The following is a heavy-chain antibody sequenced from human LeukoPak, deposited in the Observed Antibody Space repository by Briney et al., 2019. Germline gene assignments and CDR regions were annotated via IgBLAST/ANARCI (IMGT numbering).Heavy chain of an antibody. CDR3: AELGLTMIGGV. Sequence: GGSLRLSCAASGFTFNTYSMSWVRQAPGKGLEWVSIISRTSESIFYADSVKGRFTISRDNAKNSLYLQMNSLRAEDTAVYYCAELGLTMIGGVWGKGTTVTISS. CDR1: GFTFNTYS. V-gene: IGHV3-21*01. D-gene: IGHD3-10*02. J-gene: IGHJ6*04. CDR2: ISRTSESI.